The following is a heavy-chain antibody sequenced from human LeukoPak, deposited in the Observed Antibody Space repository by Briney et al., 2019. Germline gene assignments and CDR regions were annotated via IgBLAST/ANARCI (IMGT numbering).Heavy chain of an antibody. V-gene: IGHV3-21*01. CDR1: RFTFSRYA. CDR3: ARDRHYSDSSGYWTSSYYYMDV. Sequence: PGGSLRLSCAAPRFTFSRYAMNWVRQAPGKGLECVSCISSSSSYIHYADSVKGRFTTSRDNAKNSLYLQMNSLRAEDTAVYYCARDRHYSDSSGYWTSSYYYMDVWGKGTTVTVSS. CDR2: ISSSSSYI. D-gene: IGHD3-22*01. J-gene: IGHJ6*03.